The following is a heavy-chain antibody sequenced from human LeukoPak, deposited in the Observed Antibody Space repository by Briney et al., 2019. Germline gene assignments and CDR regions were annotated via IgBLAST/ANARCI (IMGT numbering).Heavy chain of an antibody. D-gene: IGHD1-20*01. J-gene: IGHJ4*02. CDR2: IYHSGST. CDR1: GYSISSGYY. V-gene: IGHV4-38-2*02. Sequence: PSETLSLTCTVSGYSISSGYYWGWIRQPPGKGLEWIGSIYHSGSTYYNPSLKSRVTISVDTSKNQFSLKLSSVTAADTAVYYCAAFNWNEGGYWGQGTLVTVSS. CDR3: AAFNWNEGGY.